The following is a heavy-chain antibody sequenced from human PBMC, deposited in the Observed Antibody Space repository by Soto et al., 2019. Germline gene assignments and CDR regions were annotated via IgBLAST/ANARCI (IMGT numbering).Heavy chain of an antibody. V-gene: IGHV4-4*02. J-gene: IGHJ5*01. CDR2: INDRGTI. Sequence: HVDLKESGPGLVQPSETLSLTCAVSGGSISSGSWWSWVRQNPGKTLEWIGEINDRGTINYNPSLQSRLTLSIDASMNQFSLRLRTVTAADTAVYFCARDGSLTFGSRFDSWGQGTLVSVSS. D-gene: IGHD3-3*01. CDR1: GGSISSGSW. CDR3: ARDGSLTFGSRFDS.